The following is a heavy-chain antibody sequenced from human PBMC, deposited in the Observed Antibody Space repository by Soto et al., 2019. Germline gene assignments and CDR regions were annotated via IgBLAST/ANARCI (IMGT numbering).Heavy chain of an antibody. CDR1: GGTFSSYA. D-gene: IGHD3-22*01. Sequence: ASVKVSCKTSGGTFSSYAISWVRQAPGQGLEWMGWINPNSGGTNYAQKFQGRVTMTRDTSISTAYMELSRLRSDDTAVYYCATSRRAYDSSAPFDYWGQGTLVTVSS. J-gene: IGHJ4*02. V-gene: IGHV1-2*02. CDR2: INPNSGGT. CDR3: ATSRRAYDSSAPFDY.